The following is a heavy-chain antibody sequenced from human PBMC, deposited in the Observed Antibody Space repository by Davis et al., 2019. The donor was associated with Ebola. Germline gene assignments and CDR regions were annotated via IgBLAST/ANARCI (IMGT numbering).Heavy chain of an antibody. Sequence: MPSETLSLTCTVSGGSISSSSYYWGWIRQPPGKGLEWIGSIYYSGSTYYNPSLKSRVTISVDTSKNQFSLKLSSVTAADTAVYYCARGLGYSGYDYWGQGTLVTVSS. CDR3: ARGLGYSGYDY. V-gene: IGHV4-39*07. CDR2: IYYSGST. D-gene: IGHD5-12*01. CDR1: GGSISSSSYY. J-gene: IGHJ4*02.